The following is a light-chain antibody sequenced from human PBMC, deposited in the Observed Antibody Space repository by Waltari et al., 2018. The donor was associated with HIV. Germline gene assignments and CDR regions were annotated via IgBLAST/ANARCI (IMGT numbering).Light chain of an antibody. CDR3: RSYTSSRTVI. V-gene: IGLV2-14*03. CDR1: SSAVGGYND. Sequence: QSALTQPASVSGYHGQSITISCTETSSAVGGYNDVSWYQQHPGKSPNLMISDVSNRPSGVSDRFSGSKSGNTASLTISGLQAEDEADYYCRSYTSSRTVIFGGGTKLTVL. J-gene: IGLJ2*01. CDR2: DVS.